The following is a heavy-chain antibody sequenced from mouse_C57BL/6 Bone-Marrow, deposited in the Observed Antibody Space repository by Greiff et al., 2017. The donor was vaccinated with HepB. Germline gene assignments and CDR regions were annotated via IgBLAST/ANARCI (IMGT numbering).Heavy chain of an antibody. CDR3: ARSHYGYDDYAMDY. CDR1: GYAFTNYL. D-gene: IGHD2-2*01. CDR2: INPGSGGT. J-gene: IGHJ4*01. Sequence: VKLMESGAELVRPGTSVKVSCKASGYAFTNYLIEWVKQRPGQGLEWIGVINPGSGGTNYNEKFKGKATLTADKSSSTAYMQLSSLTSEDSAVYFCARSHYGYDDYAMDYWGQGTSVTVSS. V-gene: IGHV1-54*01.